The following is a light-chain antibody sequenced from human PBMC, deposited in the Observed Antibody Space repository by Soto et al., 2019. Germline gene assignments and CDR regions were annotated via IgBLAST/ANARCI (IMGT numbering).Light chain of an antibody. CDR2: GAS. CDR3: QHYVTSLTT. V-gene: IGKV3-20*01. J-gene: IGKJ1*01. Sequence: DIVLTQSPGTLSLSPGERATLSCGASHTVTSNYLAWYQQKPGQAPRLLIFGASIRVTGIPDRFIGSGSGTDFTLTISRLEPEDFAVYYCQHYVTSLTTFGQGTKVDIK. CDR1: HTVTSNY.